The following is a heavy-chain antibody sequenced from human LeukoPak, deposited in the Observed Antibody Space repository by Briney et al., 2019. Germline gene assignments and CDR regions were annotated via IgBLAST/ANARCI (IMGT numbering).Heavy chain of an antibody. V-gene: IGHV3-74*01. CDR2: INSDVSST. D-gene: IGHD2-2*01. CDR3: AKAGYCCSTSCYSPYYYYGMDV. Sequence: GGSLRLSCAASGFSFSSYWMHWVRQAPGKGLVWVSRINSDVSSTSYADSVKGRFTISRDNAKNTRYLQMNSLRAEDTAVSYSAKAGYCCSTSCYSPYYYYGMDVWGQGTTVTVSS. CDR1: GFSFSSYW. J-gene: IGHJ6*02.